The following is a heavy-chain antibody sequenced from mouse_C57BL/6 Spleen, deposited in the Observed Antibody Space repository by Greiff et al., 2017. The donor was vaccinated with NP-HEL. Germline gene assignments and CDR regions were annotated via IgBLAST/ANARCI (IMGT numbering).Heavy chain of an antibody. Sequence: QVQLQQSGAELVKPGASVKLSCKASGYTFTSYWMHWVKQRPGQGLEWIGMIHPNSGSTNYNEKFKSKATLTVDKSSSTAYMQLSSLTSEDSAVYYCASSYPYAMDYWGQGTSVTVSS. CDR2: IHPNSGST. D-gene: IGHD1-1*01. CDR3: ASSYPYAMDY. CDR1: GYTFTSYW. J-gene: IGHJ4*01. V-gene: IGHV1-64*01.